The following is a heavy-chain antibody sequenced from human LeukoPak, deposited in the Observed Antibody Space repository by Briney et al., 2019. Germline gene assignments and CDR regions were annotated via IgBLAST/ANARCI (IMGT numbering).Heavy chain of an antibody. CDR1: GFTFSSYA. J-gene: IGHJ4*02. Sequence: GGSLRLSCAASGFTFSSYAMSWVRQAPGKGLEWVSGISGSGDSTYYADSVKGRFTISRDNSENTLYLQMNSLRAEDTAVYYCARDRRVSGSLDYWGQGTLVTVSS. CDR3: ARDRRVSGSLDY. V-gene: IGHV3-23*01. D-gene: IGHD6-19*01. CDR2: ISGSGDST.